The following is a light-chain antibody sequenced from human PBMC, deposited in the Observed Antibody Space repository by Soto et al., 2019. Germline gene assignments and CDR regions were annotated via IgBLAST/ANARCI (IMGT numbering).Light chain of an antibody. J-gene: IGLJ1*01. CDR1: SSDVCGYNY. Sequence: QFALPQPASVSWSPGQSITTSCTGTSSDVCGYNYVSWYQQHPGKAPKLMIYEVSNRPSGVSNRFSGSKSGNTASLTISGLQAEDEADYYCSSYTSSSTTCVYGTGTKVTVL. CDR3: SSYTSSSTTCV. V-gene: IGLV2-14*01. CDR2: EVS.